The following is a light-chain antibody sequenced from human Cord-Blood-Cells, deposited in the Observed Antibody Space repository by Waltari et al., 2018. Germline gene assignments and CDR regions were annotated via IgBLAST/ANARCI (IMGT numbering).Light chain of an antibody. Sequence: QSALTQPASVSGSPGQSITISCTGTSSDVGGYNYVLWYQQHPGKAPKLMIYEVSNRPSGVSNRCSGSKSGNTASLTISGLQAEDEADYYCSSYTSSSTLVFGTGTKVTVL. V-gene: IGLV2-14*01. CDR1: SSDVGGYNY. J-gene: IGLJ1*01. CDR2: EVS. CDR3: SSYTSSSTLV.